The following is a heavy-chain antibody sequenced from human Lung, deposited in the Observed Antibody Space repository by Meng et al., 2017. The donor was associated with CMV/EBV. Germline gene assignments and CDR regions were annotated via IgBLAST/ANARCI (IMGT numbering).Heavy chain of an antibody. CDR1: GFTFSSHW. Sequence: CVVSGFTFSSHWMQWIRQLPGKGLGWVSRINNDGSSTTYADSVEGRFTISRDNAKNTLYLQMNSLRAEDTAMYYCGRGSFDWLFLDSWGQGSLVTVSS. CDR2: INNDGSST. V-gene: IGHV3-74*01. J-gene: IGHJ4*02. CDR3: GRGSFDWLFLDS. D-gene: IGHD3-9*01.